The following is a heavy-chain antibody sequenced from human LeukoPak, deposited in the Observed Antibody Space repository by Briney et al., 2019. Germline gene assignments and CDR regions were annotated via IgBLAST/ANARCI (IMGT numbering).Heavy chain of an antibody. J-gene: IGHJ4*02. CDR1: GYTLTELS. CDR3: ATVYYYGSGSYEYYFDY. D-gene: IGHD3-10*01. Sequence: EASVKVSCKVSGYTLTELSMHWVRQAPGKGREWMGGFDPEDGETIYAQKFQGRVTMTEDTSTDTAYMELSSLRSEDTAGYYCATVYYYGSGSYEYYFDYWGQGTLVTVSS. CDR2: FDPEDGET. V-gene: IGHV1-24*01.